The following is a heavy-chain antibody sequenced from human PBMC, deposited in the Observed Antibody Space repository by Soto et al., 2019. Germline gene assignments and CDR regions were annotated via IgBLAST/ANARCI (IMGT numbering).Heavy chain of an antibody. D-gene: IGHD4-17*01. CDR2: IWYDGSNK. CDR1: GFTFSSYG. V-gene: IGHV3-33*01. CDR3: ARDGETTVTTGTFDY. J-gene: IGHJ4*02. Sequence: LRLSCAASGFTFSSYGMHWVRQAPGKGLEWVAVIWYDGSNKYYADSVKGRFTISRDNSKNTLYLQMNSLRAEDTAVYYCARDGETTVTTGTFDYWGQGTLVTVSS.